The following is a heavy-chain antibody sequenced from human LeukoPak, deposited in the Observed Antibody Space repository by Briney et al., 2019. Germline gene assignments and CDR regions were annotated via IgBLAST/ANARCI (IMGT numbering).Heavy chain of an antibody. V-gene: IGHV5-51*01. Sequence: GESLKISCKGSGYSFTSYWIGWVRQMPGKGLEWMGIIYPGDSDTRYSPSFQGQVTISADKSISTAYLQWSSLKASDTAMYYCARQGYSGSYGRAWVANAFDIWGQGTMVTVSS. CDR3: ARQGYSGSYGRAWVANAFDI. CDR2: IYPGDSDT. D-gene: IGHD1-26*01. CDR1: GYSFTSYW. J-gene: IGHJ3*02.